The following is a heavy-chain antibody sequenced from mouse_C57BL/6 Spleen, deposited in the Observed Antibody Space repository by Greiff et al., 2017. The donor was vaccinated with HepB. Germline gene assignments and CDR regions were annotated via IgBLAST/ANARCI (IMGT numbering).Heavy chain of an antibody. CDR3: ARSDYYYGSSYWYFDV. CDR2: IYPGDGDT. Sequence: QVQLKQSGPELVKPGASVKISCKASGYAFSSSWMNWVKQRPGKGLEWIGRIYPGDGDTNYNGKFKGKATLTADKSSSTAYMQLSSLTSEDSAVYFCARSDYYYGSSYWYFDVWGTGTTVTVSS. J-gene: IGHJ1*03. D-gene: IGHD1-1*01. CDR1: GYAFSSSW. V-gene: IGHV1-82*01.